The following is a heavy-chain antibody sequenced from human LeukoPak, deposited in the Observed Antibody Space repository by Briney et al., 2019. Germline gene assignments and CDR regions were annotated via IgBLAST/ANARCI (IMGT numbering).Heavy chain of an antibody. V-gene: IGHV4-59*08. Sequence: SETLSLTCTVSGGSTSSYYWSWIRQPPGKGLEGIGYIYYSGSTNYNPSLKSRVTISVDTSKNQFSLKLITVTAADTAVYYCASGRDGYNRADYWGQGTLVTVSS. CDR1: GGSTSSYY. CDR2: IYYSGST. CDR3: ASGRDGYNRADY. J-gene: IGHJ4*02. D-gene: IGHD5-24*01.